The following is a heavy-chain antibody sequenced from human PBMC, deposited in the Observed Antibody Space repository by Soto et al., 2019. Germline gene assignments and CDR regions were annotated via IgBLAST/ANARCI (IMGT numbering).Heavy chain of an antibody. D-gene: IGHD2-2*01. V-gene: IGHV4-30-2*01. CDR1: GGSVSSAGYS. Sequence: TLEIMCLTWAVCGGSVSSAGYSWSWNRQPPGKGMEWIGYIYHSGSSYYSPSLKSRVTISVDRSKNQFSLKLSSVTAADTAVYYCARVPDRWGQGTLVTVSS. CDR2: IYHSGSS. J-gene: IGHJ5*02. CDR3: ARVPDR.